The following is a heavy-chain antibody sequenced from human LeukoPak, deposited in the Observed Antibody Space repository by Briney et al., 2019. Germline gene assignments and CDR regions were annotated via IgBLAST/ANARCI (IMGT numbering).Heavy chain of an antibody. J-gene: IGHJ4*02. CDR2: IYYSGST. V-gene: IGHV4-31*03. CDR1: GGSISSGGYC. Sequence: SQTLSLTCTVSGGSISSGGYCWSWVRQHPGKGLEWIVYIYYSGSTYYNPSLKSRITISVDTSKNQFSLKLSSVTAADTAVYYCARVGGAARYYFDYWGQGTLVTVSS. D-gene: IGHD1-26*01. CDR3: ARVGGAARYYFDY.